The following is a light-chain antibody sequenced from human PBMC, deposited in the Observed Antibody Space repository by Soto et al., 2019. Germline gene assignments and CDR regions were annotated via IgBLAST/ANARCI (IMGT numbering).Light chain of an antibody. CDR1: PGIRKD. J-gene: IGKJ1*01. CDR3: LQDYNYPWT. Sequence: IQMTQSPSSLSASVGDRVTITCRAAPGIRKDLAWYQQKPGKAPKLLIYGASSLQGGVPSRFSGSGSDTDFTLTISNLQPEDFATYYCLQDYNYPWTFGQGTKVDI. V-gene: IGKV1-6*01. CDR2: GAS.